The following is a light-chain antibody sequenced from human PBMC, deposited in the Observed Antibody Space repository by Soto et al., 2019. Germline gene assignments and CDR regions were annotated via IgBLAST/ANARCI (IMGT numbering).Light chain of an antibody. CDR2: DVI. V-gene: IGLV2-11*01. CDR3: CSFAGTNTFALYV. CDR1: SSDVGGYNY. Sequence: ALTQPRSVSGSPGQSVVISCTGTSSDVGGYNYVSWYQHHPGKAPKLIIFDVIKRPSGVPDRFSGSKSGNTASLTISGLQADDEADYHCCSFAGTNTFALYVFGTGTKVTVL. J-gene: IGLJ1*01.